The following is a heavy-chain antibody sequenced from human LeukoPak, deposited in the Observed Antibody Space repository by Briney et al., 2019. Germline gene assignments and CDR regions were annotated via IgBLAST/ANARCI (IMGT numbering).Heavy chain of an antibody. V-gene: IGHV3-9*01. J-gene: IGHJ4*02. D-gene: IGHD6-13*01. Sequence: GGSLRLSCAASGFTFDDYAMHWVRQAPGKGLEWVSVISWNSGSIGYADSVKGRFTISRDNAKNSLYLQMNSLRAEDTALYYCAVGAAADYWGQGTLVTVSS. CDR3: AVGAAADY. CDR1: GFTFDDYA. CDR2: ISWNSGSI.